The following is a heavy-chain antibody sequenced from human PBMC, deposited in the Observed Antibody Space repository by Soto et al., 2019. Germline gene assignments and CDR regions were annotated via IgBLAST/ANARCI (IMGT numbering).Heavy chain of an antibody. Sequence: SETLSLTCTVSGGSLNSYYWTWIRQSPGKELEWIGYVSSTGSTNYNPSLKSRLTMSLDTSTNEVSLSLTSVTAADAAVYFCARFSPPRKSYDSNPGWFDPWGQGIMVT. V-gene: IGHV4-59*01. CDR3: ARFSPPRKSYDSNPGWFDP. D-gene: IGHD3-22*01. CDR2: VSSTGST. CDR1: GGSLNSYY. J-gene: IGHJ5*02.